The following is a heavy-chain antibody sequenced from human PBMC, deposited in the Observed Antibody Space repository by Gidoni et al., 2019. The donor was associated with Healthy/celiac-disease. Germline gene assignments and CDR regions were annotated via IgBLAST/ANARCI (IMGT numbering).Heavy chain of an antibody. CDR2: IWYDGSNK. CDR3: ARVRAAYYDSSGYYYDWYFDL. CDR1: GFTFSSYG. Sequence: QVQLVESGGGVVQPGRSLRLSCAASGFTFSSYGMHLVRQAPGKGLEWVAVIWYDGSNKYYADSVKGRFTISRDNSKNTLYLQMNSLRAEDTAVYYCARVRAAYYDSSGYYYDWYFDLWGRGTLVTVSS. V-gene: IGHV3-33*01. J-gene: IGHJ2*01. D-gene: IGHD3-22*01.